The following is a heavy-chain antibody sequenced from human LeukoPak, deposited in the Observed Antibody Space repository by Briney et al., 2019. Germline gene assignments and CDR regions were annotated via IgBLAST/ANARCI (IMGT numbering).Heavy chain of an antibody. Sequence: GGSLRLSCAVSGSTISGYYMHWVRQAPGKGLVWVSRINSDGSSTTYAASVKGRFTISRDNAKNTLYLQTNSLRAEDTAMYYCLMYTSVWDWGQGTLVTVSS. D-gene: IGHD6-19*01. J-gene: IGHJ4*02. CDR3: LMYTSVWD. V-gene: IGHV3-74*01. CDR2: INSDGSST. CDR1: GSTISGYY.